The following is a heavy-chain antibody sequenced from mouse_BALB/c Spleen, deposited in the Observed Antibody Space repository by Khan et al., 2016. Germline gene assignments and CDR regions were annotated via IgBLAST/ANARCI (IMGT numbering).Heavy chain of an antibody. Sequence: EVQLPSSVPGLLKPSQSLSLTCSVTGYSITSGYYWNWIRQFPGNKLEWMGYISYDGSTNYNPSLKNRISITRDTSKNQFLLKLNSVTSEDTATYYCARAWYFDYWGQGTTLTVSS. CDR3: ARAWYFDY. CDR2: ISYDGST. J-gene: IGHJ2*01. CDR1: GYSITSGYY. V-gene: IGHV3-6*02.